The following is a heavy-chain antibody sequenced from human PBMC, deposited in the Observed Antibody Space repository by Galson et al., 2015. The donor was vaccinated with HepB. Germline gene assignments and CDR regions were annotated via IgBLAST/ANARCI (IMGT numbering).Heavy chain of an antibody. D-gene: IGHD3-10*01. CDR1: GFTFSSYA. CDR3: AKDLYYGSGSYYNNGMDV. CDR2: IRYDGSNK. V-gene: IGHV3-30*02. Sequence: SLRLSCAASGFTFSSYATHWVRQAPGKGLEWVAFIRYDGSNKYYADSVKGRFTISRDNSKNTLYLQMNSLRAEDTAVYYCAKDLYYGSGSYYNNGMDVWGQGTTVTVSS. J-gene: IGHJ6*02.